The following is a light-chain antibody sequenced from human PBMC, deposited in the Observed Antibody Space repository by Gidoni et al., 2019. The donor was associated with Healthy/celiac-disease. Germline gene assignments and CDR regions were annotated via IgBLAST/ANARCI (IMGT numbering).Light chain of an antibody. CDR1: SSTIGAGYD. CDR2: GNS. J-gene: IGLJ2*01. Sequence: QSVLTQPPSVSGAPGQSVTISCTGSSSTIGAGYDVPWYQQLPRTAPKLLIYGNSNRPSGVPDRFSGSKSGTSASLAITGLQAEDEADYYCQSYDSSLSGSVFGGGTKLTVL. V-gene: IGLV1-40*01. CDR3: QSYDSSLSGSV.